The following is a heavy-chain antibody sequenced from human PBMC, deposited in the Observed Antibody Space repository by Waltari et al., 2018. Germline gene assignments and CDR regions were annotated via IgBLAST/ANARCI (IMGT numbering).Heavy chain of an antibody. CDR2: INPKNGDT. CDR3: ARDPGPIVGAPDY. V-gene: IGHV1-2*02. CDR1: GYSFTDYH. D-gene: IGHD1-26*01. Sequence: QAQLVQSGTEVKKPGASVKVSCQASGYSFTDYHLHWVRQTPGQGLEWLGWINPKNGDTGYAQNFLGRVTMTRDTSINTVYMDLSGLRSDDTAVFYCARDPGPIVGAPDYWGQGALVTVSS. J-gene: IGHJ4*02.